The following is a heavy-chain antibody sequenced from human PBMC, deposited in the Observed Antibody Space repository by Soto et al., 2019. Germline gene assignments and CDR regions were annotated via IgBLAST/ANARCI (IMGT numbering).Heavy chain of an antibody. CDR1: AGSTKSTYQ. Sequence: QGKLRESGPGLGKLSKTLSLTCTVSAGSTKSTYQWGWFRHPPGKGRVWIAFTITRGTTNYTPSLKGRVTISVDTSKNQFSLNLTSVTAADTAVYYCARRTYGGRSWYLDLWGRGTLVTVSS. V-gene: IGHV4-4*08. D-gene: IGHD2-15*01. CDR3: ARRTYGGRSWYLDL. CDR2: TITRGTT. J-gene: IGHJ2*01.